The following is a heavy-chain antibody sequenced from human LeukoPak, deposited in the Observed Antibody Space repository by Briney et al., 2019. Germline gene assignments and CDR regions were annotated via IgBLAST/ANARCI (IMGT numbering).Heavy chain of an antibody. J-gene: IGHJ4*02. CDR2: ISYDGSNK. V-gene: IGHV3-30-3*01. D-gene: IGHD6-13*01. Sequence: GRSLRLSCAASGFTFSSYAMHWVRQAPGKGLEWVAVISYDGSNKYYADSVKGRFTISRDNSKNTLYLQMNSLRAEDTAVYYCARGLAAGLIDYWGQGTLVTVSS. CDR3: ARGLAAGLIDY. CDR1: GFTFSSYA.